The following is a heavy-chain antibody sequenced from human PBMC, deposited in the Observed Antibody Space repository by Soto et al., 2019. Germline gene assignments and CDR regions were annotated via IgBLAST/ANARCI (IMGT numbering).Heavy chain of an antibody. V-gene: IGHV5-51*01. J-gene: IGHJ4*03. Sequence: PGASLKISCEVSGYSFTSYWIGWVRQMPGKGLEWMGFIYPGDSDTRYSPSFQGQVTISADKSISTAYLQWSSLKASDTAMYYCARRDSAWLGDFWGQGTLVTVSS. CDR2: IYPGDSDT. D-gene: IGHD6-19*01. CDR1: GYSFTSYW. CDR3: ARRDSAWLGDF.